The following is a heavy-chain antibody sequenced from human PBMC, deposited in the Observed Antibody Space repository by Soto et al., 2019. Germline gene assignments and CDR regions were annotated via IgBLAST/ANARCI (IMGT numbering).Heavy chain of an antibody. CDR1: GFTFSSYW. CDR2: ISGSSKTI. CDR3: ARDKTWAFDY. J-gene: IGHJ4*02. V-gene: IGHV3-48*02. D-gene: IGHD1-26*01. Sequence: PGGSLRLSCAASGFTFSSYWMSWVRQAPGKGLEWVSYISGSSKTIYYADSVKGRFTISRDNAKNSLYLQMNSLRDEDTAVYYCARDKTWAFDYWGQGALVTVSS.